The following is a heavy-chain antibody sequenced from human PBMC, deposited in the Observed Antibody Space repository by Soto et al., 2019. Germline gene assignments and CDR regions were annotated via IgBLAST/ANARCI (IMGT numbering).Heavy chain of an antibody. V-gene: IGHV1-18*01. Sequence: ASVKVSCKASGGTFSSYAISWVRQAPGQGLEWMGWISAYNGNTKYAQKLQGRVTITRDTSASTAYMELSSLRSEDTAVYYCARDPSYYGMDVWGQGTTVTVS. J-gene: IGHJ6*02. CDR1: GGTFSSYA. CDR3: ARDPSYYGMDV. CDR2: ISAYNGNT.